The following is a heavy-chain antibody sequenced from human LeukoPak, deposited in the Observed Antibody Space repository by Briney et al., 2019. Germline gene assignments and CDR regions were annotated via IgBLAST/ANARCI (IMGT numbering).Heavy chain of an antibody. J-gene: IGHJ6*02. Sequence: SGGSLRLSCAASGFTVSSNYMSWVRQAPGKGLEWASVIYSGGSTYYADSVKGRFTISRDNSKNTLYLQMNSLRAEDTAVYYCARANPYYGMDVWGQGTTVTVSS. CDR1: GFTVSSNY. V-gene: IGHV3-53*01. CDR3: ARANPYYGMDV. CDR2: IYSGGST.